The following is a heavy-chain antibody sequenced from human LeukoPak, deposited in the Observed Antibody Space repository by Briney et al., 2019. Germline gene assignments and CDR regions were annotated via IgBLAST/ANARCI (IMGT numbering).Heavy chain of an antibody. J-gene: IGHJ5*02. D-gene: IGHD3-10*01. CDR3: ARDGSDIYGSGHNWFDP. Sequence: PSETLSLTCTVSGGSISSYYWSWIRQPPGKGLGWIGYIYYSGSTNYNPSLKSRVTISVDTSKNQFSLKLSSVTAADTAVYYCARDGSDIYGSGHNWFDPWGQGTLVTVSS. V-gene: IGHV4-59*01. CDR2: IYYSGST. CDR1: GGSISSYY.